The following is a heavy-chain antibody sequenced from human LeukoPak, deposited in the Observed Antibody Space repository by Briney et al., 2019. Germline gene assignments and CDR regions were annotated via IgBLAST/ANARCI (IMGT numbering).Heavy chain of an antibody. D-gene: IGHD2-15*01. CDR3: ARHYGGGGSGDWFDP. CDR1: GGSISSSSYY. J-gene: IGHJ5*02. CDR2: IYYSGST. Sequence: SETLSLTCTVSGGSISSSSYYWGWIRQPPGKGLEWIGSIYYSGSTYYNPSLKSRVTISVDTSKNQFSLKLSSVTAADTAVYYCARHYGGGGSGDWFDPWGQGTLVTVSS. V-gene: IGHV4-39*07.